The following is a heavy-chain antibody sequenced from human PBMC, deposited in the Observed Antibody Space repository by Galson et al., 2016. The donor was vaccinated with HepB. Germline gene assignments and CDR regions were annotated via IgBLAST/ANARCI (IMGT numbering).Heavy chain of an antibody. CDR2: ISRSGDST. D-gene: IGHD1-1*01. J-gene: IGHJ6*03. CDR3: VQGCTAPAV. Sequence: SLRLSCAASGFTFSNYGMHWVRQAPGKGLEVVSSISRSGDSTDYADSVKGRFTISRDNSKNTLSLQMNSLRAEDTAVYYCVQGCTAPAVWGKGTTVTVSS. CDR1: GFTFSNYG. V-gene: IGHV3-23*01.